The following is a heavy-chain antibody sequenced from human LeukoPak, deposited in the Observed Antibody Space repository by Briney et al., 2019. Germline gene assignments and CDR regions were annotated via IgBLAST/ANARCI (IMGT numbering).Heavy chain of an antibody. J-gene: IGHJ4*02. CDR1: RFTVSSNY. CDR2: LYTGGNT. Sequence: GGSLRLSCAASRFTVSSNYMSWVRQAPGKGLEWLSLLYTGGNTYYADSVKGRFTLSRDNSKNTVYLQMNSLRVEDTAMYYCATISDLLFYFHSWGQGTLVTVSS. V-gene: IGHV3-66*01. CDR3: ATISDLLFYFHS.